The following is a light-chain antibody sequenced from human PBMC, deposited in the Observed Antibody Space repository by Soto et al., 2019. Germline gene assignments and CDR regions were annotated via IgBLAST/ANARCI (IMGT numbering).Light chain of an antibody. CDR1: GSDVGSYKY. V-gene: IGLV2-14*01. CDR3: SSYTSISSLGV. CDR2: EVS. Sequence: QSVLPQPASVSGSPGQSITISCTGTGSDVGSYKYVSWYQQHPGKAPKLIIFEVSNRPSGVSDRFSGSKSGNTASPTISGLQAEDEADYYCSSYTSISSLGVFGTGTKVTVL. J-gene: IGLJ1*01.